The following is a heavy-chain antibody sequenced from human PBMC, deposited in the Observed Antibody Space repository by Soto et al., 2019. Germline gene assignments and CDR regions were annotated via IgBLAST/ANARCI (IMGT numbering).Heavy chain of an antibody. D-gene: IGHD3-3*01. J-gene: IGHJ6*02. CDR3: ARELPQYHDFWSAYATEHYYYGRDV. CDR1: GYTFTGYY. Sequence: SVKVSCKASGYTFTGYYMHWVRQAPGQGLEWMGWINPNSGGTNYAQKFQGRVTMTRDTSISTAYMELSRLRSDDTAVSYCARELPQYHDFWSAYATEHYYYGRDVWGHGTTVTLS. V-gene: IGHV1-2*02. CDR2: INPNSGGT.